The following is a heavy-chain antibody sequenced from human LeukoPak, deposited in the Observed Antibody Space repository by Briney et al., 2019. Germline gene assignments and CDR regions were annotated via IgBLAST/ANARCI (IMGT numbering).Heavy chain of an antibody. CDR2: IYTSGST. CDR1: GGSISSYY. J-gene: IGHJ6*03. V-gene: IGHV4-4*09. D-gene: IGHD2-2*01. Sequence: SETLSLTCTVSGGSISSYYWSWIRQPPGKGLEWIGYIYTSGSTNYNPSLKSRVTISEATSKNPFSLKLSSVTAAVTAVYYCAKLGPASGAYCSSSTCQTNYYYYIDVWGKGTTVTVS. CDR3: AKLGPASGAYCSSSTCQTNYYYYIDV.